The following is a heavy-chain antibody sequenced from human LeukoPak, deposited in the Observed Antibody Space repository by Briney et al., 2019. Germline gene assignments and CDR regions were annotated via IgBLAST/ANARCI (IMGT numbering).Heavy chain of an antibody. CDR1: GGSVSSGSFY. Sequence: SETLSLTCTVSGGSVSSGSFYWSWIRQSPGKGLEWIGYIYHSGSTNYNPSLKSRVTISVDTSKNQFSLKLSSVTAADTAVYYCARETMTTVTYYFDYWGQGTLVTVSS. V-gene: IGHV4-61*01. D-gene: IGHD4-17*01. J-gene: IGHJ4*02. CDR2: IYHSGST. CDR3: ARETMTTVTYYFDY.